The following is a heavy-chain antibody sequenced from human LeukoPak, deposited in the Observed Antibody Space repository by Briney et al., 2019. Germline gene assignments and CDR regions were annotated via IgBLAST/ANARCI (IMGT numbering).Heavy chain of an antibody. CDR3: AKTEGYGDYVGY. CDR2: ISGSGGST. J-gene: IGHJ4*02. D-gene: IGHD4-17*01. Sequence: AGGSLRLSCAASGFTFSSYAMSWVRQAPGKGLEWVSAISGSGGSTYYADSVKGRFTISRDNSKNTLYLQMNSLRAEDTAVYYCAKTEGYGDYVGYWGQGTLVTVSS. CDR1: GFTFSSYA. V-gene: IGHV3-23*01.